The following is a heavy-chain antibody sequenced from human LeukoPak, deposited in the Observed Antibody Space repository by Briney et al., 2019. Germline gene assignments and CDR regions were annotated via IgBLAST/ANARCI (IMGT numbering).Heavy chain of an antibody. J-gene: IGHJ4*02. D-gene: IGHD3-10*01. CDR3: ARVELGLFDY. Sequence: SQTLSLTCTVSGGSISSGGYYWSWVRQHPGKGLEWIGYIYYSGSTYYNPSLKSRVTISVDTSKNQFSLKLSSVTAADTAVYYCARVELGLFDYWGQGTLVTVSS. V-gene: IGHV4-31*03. CDR2: IYYSGST. CDR1: GGSISSGGYY.